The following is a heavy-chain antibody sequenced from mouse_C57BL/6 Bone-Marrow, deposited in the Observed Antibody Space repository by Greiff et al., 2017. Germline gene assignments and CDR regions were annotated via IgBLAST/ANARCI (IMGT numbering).Heavy chain of an antibody. D-gene: IGHD4-1*01. CDR2: IRSKSNNYAT. J-gene: IGHJ3*01. Sequence: EVNVVESGGGLVQPKGSLKLSCAASGFSFNTYAMNWVRQAPGKGLEWVARIRSKSNNYATYYADSVKDRFTISRDDSESMLYLQMNNLKTEDTAMYYCVTPGTWFAYWGQGTLVTVSA. CDR1: GFSFNTYA. V-gene: IGHV10-1*01. CDR3: VTPGTWFAY.